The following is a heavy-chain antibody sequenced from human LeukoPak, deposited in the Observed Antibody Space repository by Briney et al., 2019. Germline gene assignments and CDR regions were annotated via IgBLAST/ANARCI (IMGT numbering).Heavy chain of an antibody. CDR2: ISYSGST. Sequence: SETLSLTCTVSGGSISSYYWSWIRQPPGKGLEWIGFISYSGSTNYNPSLKSRVTISLDTSKNQFSLNLSSVTAADTAVYYCARHSAGTTKDYWDQGTLVTVSS. CDR1: GGSISSYY. CDR3: ARHSAGTTKDY. J-gene: IGHJ4*02. D-gene: IGHD1-1*01. V-gene: IGHV4-59*08.